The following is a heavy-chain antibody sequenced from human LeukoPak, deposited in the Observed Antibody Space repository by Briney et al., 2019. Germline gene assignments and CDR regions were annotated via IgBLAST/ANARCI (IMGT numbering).Heavy chain of an antibody. V-gene: IGHV4-61*01. CDR1: GGSVSSGSYY. CDR3: ARWKLLNPSASEYFQH. Sequence: SETLSLTCTVSGGSVSSGSYYWSWIRQPPGKGLEWIGYIYYSGSTNYNPSLKSRVTISVDTSKNQFSLKLSSVTAADTAVYYCARWKLLNPSASEYFQHWGQGTLVTVSS. CDR2: IYYSGST. D-gene: IGHD2-15*01. J-gene: IGHJ1*01.